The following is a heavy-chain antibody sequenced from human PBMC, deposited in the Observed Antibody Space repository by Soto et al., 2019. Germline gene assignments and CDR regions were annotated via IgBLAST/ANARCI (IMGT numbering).Heavy chain of an antibody. J-gene: IGHJ5*02. Sequence: WASVKVSCKASGYTFSSYGIHWVRQAPGQRLEWMGWINAANGDTKYSPKFQGRVTITRDTSASTAYMELSSLRSEDTAVYYCVRRHVSATGIDWLDRWGQGTLVTVSS. CDR3: VRRHVSATGIDWLDR. V-gene: IGHV1-3*01. CDR1: GYTFSSYG. D-gene: IGHD6-13*01. CDR2: INAANGDT.